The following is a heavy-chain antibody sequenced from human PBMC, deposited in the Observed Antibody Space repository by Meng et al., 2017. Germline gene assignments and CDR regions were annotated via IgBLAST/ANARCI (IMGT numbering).Heavy chain of an antibody. J-gene: IGHJ5*02. D-gene: IGHD3-22*01. CDR3: ARDPHYYDSRGEFDP. Sequence: QVQLVQSGDGVKKPGSSVKVSCKASGGTFSSYTISWVRQAPGQGLEWMGRIIPILGIANYAQKFQGRVTITADKSTSTAYMELSSLRSEDTAVYYCARDPHYYDSRGEFDPWGQGTLVTVSS. CDR2: IIPILGIA. CDR1: GGTFSSYT. V-gene: IGHV1-69*08.